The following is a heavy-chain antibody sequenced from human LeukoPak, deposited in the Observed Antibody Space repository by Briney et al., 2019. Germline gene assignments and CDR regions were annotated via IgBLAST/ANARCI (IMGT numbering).Heavy chain of an antibody. CDR2: IYHSGST. D-gene: IGHD3-9*01. CDR3: ARAKGYYDILTGYTTDAFDI. V-gene: IGHV4-38-2*02. Sequence: SETLSLTCTVSGYSISSGYYWGWIRQPPGKGLEWIGSIYHSGSTYYNPSLKSRVTISVDTSKNQFSLKLSSVTAADTAVYYCARAKGYYDILTGYTTDAFDIWGQGTMVTVSS. J-gene: IGHJ3*02. CDR1: GYSISSGYY.